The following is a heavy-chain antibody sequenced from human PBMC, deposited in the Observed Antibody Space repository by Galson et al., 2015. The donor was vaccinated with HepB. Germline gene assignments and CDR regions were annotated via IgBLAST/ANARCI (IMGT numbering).Heavy chain of an antibody. V-gene: IGHV3-33*01. Sequence: SLRLSCAASGFTFSSYGMHWVRQAPGKGLEWVAVIWYDGSNKYYADSVKGRFTISRDNSKNTLYLQMNSLRAEDTAVYYCARRGGDDYGDSFDYWGQGTLVTVSS. D-gene: IGHD4-17*01. CDR2: IWYDGSNK. J-gene: IGHJ4*02. CDR1: GFTFSSYG. CDR3: ARRGGDDYGDSFDY.